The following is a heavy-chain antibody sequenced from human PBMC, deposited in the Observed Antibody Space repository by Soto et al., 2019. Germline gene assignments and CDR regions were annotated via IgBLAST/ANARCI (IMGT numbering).Heavy chain of an antibody. Sequence: EVLLEESGGGSVMPGGSLRLSCTVSGFSFSSAWMNWVRQAPGGGLEWVGRIKSEVGGGTTESAAGLKGRITISRDDSKDTLFLEMKELKTEDSVVYYCSTGLLPPDVDSSLVTRGYFYNYGMDVWGQGTTVTVSS. CDR3: STGLLPPDVDSSLVTRGYFYNYGMDV. V-gene: IGHV3-15*07. CDR1: GFSFSSAW. J-gene: IGHJ6*02. CDR2: IKSEVGGGTT. D-gene: IGHD5-18*01.